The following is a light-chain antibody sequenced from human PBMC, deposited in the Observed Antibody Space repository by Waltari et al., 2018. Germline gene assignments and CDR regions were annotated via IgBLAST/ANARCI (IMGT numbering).Light chain of an antibody. CDR1: SSNIGAGHD. CDR3: QSFDSNVRGGVV. CDR2: GNN. J-gene: IGLJ3*02. Sequence: QSILTQPTSVSGAPGQWVTISCPGSSSNIGAGHDVPCYQAFPGTAPKLLIYGNNNRPSGVPDRFSGSKSGSSASLAINGLQAEDEADYYCQSFDSNVRGGVVFGGGTKVTVL. V-gene: IGLV1-40*01.